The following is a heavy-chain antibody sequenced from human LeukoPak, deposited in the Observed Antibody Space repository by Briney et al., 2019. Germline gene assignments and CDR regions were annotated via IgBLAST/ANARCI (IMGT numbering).Heavy chain of an antibody. Sequence: SETLSLTCTVSGGSISSSSYFWGWIRQPPGKGLEWIGSISYTGSTYSNPSPKIRVTMSVDTSKNQFSLKLSSVTAADTAVFLCERGVVPAALWQNWFDPSGQGSLVIVSS. V-gene: IGHV4-39*07. CDR1: GGSISSSSYF. J-gene: IGHJ5*02. CDR3: ERGVVPAALWQNWFDP. CDR2: ISYTGST. D-gene: IGHD2-2*01.